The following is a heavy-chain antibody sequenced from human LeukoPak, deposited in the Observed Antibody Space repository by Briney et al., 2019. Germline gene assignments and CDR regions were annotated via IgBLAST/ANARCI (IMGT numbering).Heavy chain of an antibody. V-gene: IGHV3-30-3*01. J-gene: IGHJ6*02. D-gene: IGHD6-19*01. CDR1: GFTFSSYA. CDR3: ARDIAVAGYYYYYYGMDV. CDR2: ISYDGSNK. Sequence: GGSLRLSCAASGFTFSSYAMHWVRQAPGKGLEWVAVISYDGSNKYYADSVKGRFTISRDNSKSTLYLQMNSLRAEDTAVYYCARDIAVAGYYYYYYGMDVWGQGTTVTVSS.